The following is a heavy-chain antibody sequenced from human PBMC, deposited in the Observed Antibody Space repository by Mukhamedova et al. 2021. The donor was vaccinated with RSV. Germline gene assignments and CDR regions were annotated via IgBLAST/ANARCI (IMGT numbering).Heavy chain of an antibody. J-gene: IGHJ4*02. D-gene: IGHD3-3*01. CDR3: VRDDFWSVIDY. CDR2: ISTSGIT. Sequence: GLEWIGRISTSGITNYNPSLKSRITISLDTSKNQFSLKLSSVTAADTAVYYCVRDDFWSVIDYWGQGTLVTVSS. V-gene: IGHV4-61*02.